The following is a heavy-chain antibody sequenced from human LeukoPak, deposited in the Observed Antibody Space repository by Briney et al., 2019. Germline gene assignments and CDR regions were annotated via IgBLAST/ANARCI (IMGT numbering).Heavy chain of an antibody. CDR1: GYTFTGYY. V-gene: IGHV1-2*02. J-gene: IGHJ4*02. Sequence: ASVKVSCKASGYTFTGYYMRWVRQAPGQGLEWMGWINPNSGGTNYAQKFQGRVTMTRDTSISTAYMELSRLRSDDTAVYYCARVHSSGWYAPYWGQGTLVTVSS. D-gene: IGHD6-19*01. CDR3: ARVHSSGWYAPY. CDR2: INPNSGGT.